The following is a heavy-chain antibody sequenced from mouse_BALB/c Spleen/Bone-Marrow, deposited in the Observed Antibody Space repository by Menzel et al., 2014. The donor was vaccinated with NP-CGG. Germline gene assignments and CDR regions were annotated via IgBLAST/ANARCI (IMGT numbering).Heavy chain of an antibody. V-gene: IGHV1S29*02. D-gene: IGHD2-3*01. Sequence: EVQLQQSGPDLVKPGASVKISCKASGYTFTDYNMHWVKQSHGKSLEWIGYIYPYNGGTGYNQKFKSKATLTVDNSSSTAYMELRSLTSEDSAVYYCARLDGYYVAMDYWGQGTSVTVSS. CDR3: ARLDGYYVAMDY. J-gene: IGHJ4*01. CDR2: IYPYNGGT. CDR1: GYTFTDYN.